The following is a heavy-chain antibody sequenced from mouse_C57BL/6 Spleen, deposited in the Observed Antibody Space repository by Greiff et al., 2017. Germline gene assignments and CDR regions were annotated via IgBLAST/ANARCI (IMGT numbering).Heavy chain of an antibody. V-gene: IGHV1-61*01. Sequence: VQLQQPGAELVRPGSSVKLSCKASGYTFTSYWMDWVKQRPGQGLEWIGNIYPSDSETHYNQKFKDKATLTVDKSSSTAYMQLSSLTSEDSAVYYCARGGMGLRDFDYWGQGTTLTVSS. CDR3: ARGGMGLRDFDY. CDR1: GYTFTSYW. CDR2: IYPSDSET. J-gene: IGHJ2*01. D-gene: IGHD2-4*01.